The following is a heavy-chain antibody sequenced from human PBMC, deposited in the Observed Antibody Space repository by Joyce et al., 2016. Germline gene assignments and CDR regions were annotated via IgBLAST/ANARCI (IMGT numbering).Heavy chain of an antibody. D-gene: IGHD4-23*01. CDR2: IWYDGSNK. CDR1: GFSFSHYG. J-gene: IGHJ4*02. CDR3: ARGRGNDYGGNSAHYDY. Sequence: QVQLVESGGGVVQPGRSLRLSCGASGFSFSHYGMHWVRQAPGKGLEWVAVIWYDGSNKYYADSVKGRFTISRDNSKSTLYLQMDSLRAEDTAVYYCARGRGNDYGGNSAHYDYWGQGTRVTVSS. V-gene: IGHV3-33*01.